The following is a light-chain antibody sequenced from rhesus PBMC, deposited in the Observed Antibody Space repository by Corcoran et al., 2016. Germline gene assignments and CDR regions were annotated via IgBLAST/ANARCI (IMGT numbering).Light chain of an antibody. CDR3: IQGTHLPLT. V-gene: IGKV2S8*01. CDR2: QVY. Sequence: DVVMTQSPLSLPITPGQPASISCRFSQSLVYSDGKTYLNWLQQQPGQPPRRLSYQVYNRDSGVPDRFSGSGAGTEFTLKISRVESEDVRVYYCIQGTHLPLTFGGGTKVELK. J-gene: IGKJ4*01. CDR1: QSLVYSDGKTY.